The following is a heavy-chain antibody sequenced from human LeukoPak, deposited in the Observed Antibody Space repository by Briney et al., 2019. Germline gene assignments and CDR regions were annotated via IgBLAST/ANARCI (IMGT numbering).Heavy chain of an antibody. V-gene: IGHV1-2*06. CDR3: ARGYCSGGTCYLVENWFDP. CDR1: XYTFXGXY. J-gene: IGHJ5*02. Sequence: XASXYTFXGXYIHWVGQAPGQGREWMGRINPNTGATNSAQMFQGRVTITRDTAISTDYMELSRLRSDDTAVYYCARGYCSGGTCYLVENWFDPWGQGTLVTVSS. D-gene: IGHD2-15*01. CDR2: INPNTGAT.